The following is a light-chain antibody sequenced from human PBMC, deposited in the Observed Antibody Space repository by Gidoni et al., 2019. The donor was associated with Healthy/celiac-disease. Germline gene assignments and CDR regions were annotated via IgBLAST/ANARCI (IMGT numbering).Light chain of an antibody. J-gene: IGKJ3*01. CDR1: QSLLHSNGYNY. CDR2: LGS. CDR3: MQALQTPTT. V-gene: IGKV2-28*01. Sequence: DIVMTQSPLSLPVTPGEPASISCRSSQSLLHSNGYNYLDWYLQKPGQSPQLLIYLGSNRASGVPDRFSGSGSGTDFTLKSSRVEAGDVGVYYCMQALQTPTTFGPGTKVDNK.